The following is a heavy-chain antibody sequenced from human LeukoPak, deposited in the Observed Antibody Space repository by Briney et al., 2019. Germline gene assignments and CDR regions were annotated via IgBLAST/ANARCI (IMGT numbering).Heavy chain of an antibody. J-gene: IGHJ4*02. CDR3: ARGESLTIFGVTIDY. CDR1: GYTFTGYY. CDR2: INPNSGGT. D-gene: IGHD3-3*01. Sequence: ASVKVSCKASGYTFTGYYMHWVRQAPGQGLEWMGWINPNSGGTNYAQKFQGRVTMTGDTSISTAYMELSRLRSDDTAVYYCARGESLTIFGVTIDYWGQGTLVTVSS. V-gene: IGHV1-2*02.